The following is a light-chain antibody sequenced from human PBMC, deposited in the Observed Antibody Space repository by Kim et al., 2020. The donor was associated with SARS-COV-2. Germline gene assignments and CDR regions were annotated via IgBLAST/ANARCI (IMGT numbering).Light chain of an antibody. J-gene: IGKJ1*01. Sequence: VSPGDGATLSCRASQSINSNLAWYQQRPGQAPRLLIYGASTRATGIPARFSGTGSGTEFTLFITSLQSEDFAVYFCQQYDNWPWTFGQGTKVDIK. CDR2: GAS. CDR3: QQYDNWPWT. V-gene: IGKV3-15*01. CDR1: QSINSN.